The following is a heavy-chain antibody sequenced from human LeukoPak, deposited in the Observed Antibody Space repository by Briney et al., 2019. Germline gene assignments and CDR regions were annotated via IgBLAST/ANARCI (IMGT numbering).Heavy chain of an antibody. J-gene: IGHJ4*02. Sequence: SETLSLTCTVSGGSISSGGYYWSWIRQHPGKGLEWIGYIYYSGSTYYNPSLKSRVTISVDTSKNQFSLKLSSVTAADTAVYYCARAGSGYYYVDYWGQGTLVTVSS. V-gene: IGHV4-31*03. CDR1: GGSISSGGYY. CDR2: IYYSGST. CDR3: ARAGSGYYYVDY. D-gene: IGHD3-22*01.